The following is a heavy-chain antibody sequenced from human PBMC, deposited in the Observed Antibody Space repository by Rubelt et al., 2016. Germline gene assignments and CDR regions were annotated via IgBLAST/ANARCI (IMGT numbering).Heavy chain of an antibody. D-gene: IGHD3-16*01. CDR1: GFTFRRYW. CDR3: ASGSWGFY. Sequence: CGGNLVQPGGSLRLSCAASGFTFRRYWMHWVRQAPGKGLVWVSRINEVGSNTNYADSVEGRFTISRDNAKNTLYLQMNSLGAEDTAVYYCASGSWGFYWGQGILVTVSS. CDR2: INEVGSNT. V-gene: IGHV3-74*01. J-gene: IGHJ4*02.